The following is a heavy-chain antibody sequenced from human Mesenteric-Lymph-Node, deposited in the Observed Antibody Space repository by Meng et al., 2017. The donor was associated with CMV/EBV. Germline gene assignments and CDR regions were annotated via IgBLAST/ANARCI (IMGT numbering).Heavy chain of an antibody. J-gene: IGHJ6*02. CDR3: AKSETTATHYGMDV. V-gene: IGHV3-30-3*02. CDR1: GFIFSNYA. Sequence: GESLKISCAASGFIFSNYAMFWVRQAPGKGLEWVAVIGFDGSDEDYADTVRGRLSISRDNSKSTLYLQMNSLRGEDTAVYYCAKSETTATHYGMDVWGQGTTVTVSS. D-gene: IGHD4-11*01. CDR2: IGFDGSDE.